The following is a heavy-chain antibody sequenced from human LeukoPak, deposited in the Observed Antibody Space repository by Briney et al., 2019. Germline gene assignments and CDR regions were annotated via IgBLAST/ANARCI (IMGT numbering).Heavy chain of an antibody. V-gene: IGHV3-21*01. CDR2: ISSSSSYI. J-gene: IGHJ4*02. CDR1: GFTFSSYS. CDR3: ARSMVRGVILFDY. Sequence: GGSLRLSCAASGFTFSSYSMNWVRQAPGKGLEWVSSISSSSSYIYYADSVKGRFTISRDNAENSLYLQMNSLRAEDTAVYYCARSMVRGVILFDYWGQGTLVTVSS. D-gene: IGHD3-10*01.